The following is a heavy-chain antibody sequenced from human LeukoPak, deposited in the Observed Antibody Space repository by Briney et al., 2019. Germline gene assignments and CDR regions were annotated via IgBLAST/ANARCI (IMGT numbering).Heavy chain of an antibody. CDR3: ARVGSSSWLFYFDY. CDR1: GFTFSSYS. CDR2: ISSSSSYI. D-gene: IGHD6-13*01. Sequence: GGSLRLFCAASGFTFSSYSMNWVRQAPGKGLEWVSSISSSSSYIYYADSVKGRFTISRDNAKNSLYLQMNSLRAEDTAVYYCARVGSSSWLFYFDYWGQGTLVTVSS. V-gene: IGHV3-21*01. J-gene: IGHJ4*02.